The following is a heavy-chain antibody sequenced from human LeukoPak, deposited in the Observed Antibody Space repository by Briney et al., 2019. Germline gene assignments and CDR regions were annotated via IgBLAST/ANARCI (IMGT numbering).Heavy chain of an antibody. CDR1: GYSISSGYY. CDR2: IYNSGST. D-gene: IGHD3-22*01. Sequence: SETLSLTCTVSGYSISSGYYWGWIRQSPGKGLEWIGSIYNSGSTYYNPSLKSRITISVDTSKSQFSLRLRSVTAADTAVYYCARVASSGWGLNWFDPWGQGTLVTVSS. J-gene: IGHJ5*02. V-gene: IGHV4-38-2*02. CDR3: ARVASSGWGLNWFDP.